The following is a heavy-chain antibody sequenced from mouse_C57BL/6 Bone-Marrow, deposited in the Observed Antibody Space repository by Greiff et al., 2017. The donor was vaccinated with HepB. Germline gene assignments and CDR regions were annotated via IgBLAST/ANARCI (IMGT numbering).Heavy chain of an antibody. Sequence: VQLQQPGAELVRPGSSVKLSCKASGYTFTSYWMDWVKQRPGQGLEWIGNIYPSDSETHYNQKFKDKATLTVDKSSSTAYMQLSSLTSEDSAVYYCAREGLRNWYFDVWGTGTTVTVSS. CDR1: GYTFTSYW. J-gene: IGHJ1*03. CDR3: AREGLRNWYFDV. CDR2: IYPSDSET. D-gene: IGHD1-1*01. V-gene: IGHV1-61*01.